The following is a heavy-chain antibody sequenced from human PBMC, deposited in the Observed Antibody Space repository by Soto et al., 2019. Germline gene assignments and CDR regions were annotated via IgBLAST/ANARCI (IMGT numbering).Heavy chain of an antibody. J-gene: IGHJ6*02. Sequence: PXGSLRLSCATSGFTFSSDGMHWVRQAPGKGLEWVAGISYDGSNKYYADSVKGRFTISRDNSKNKLYLQMNSLRPEDTDVYYCAKDYGMDVWGQGTTVTVSS. CDR2: ISYDGSNK. V-gene: IGHV3-30*18. CDR1: GFTFSSDG. CDR3: AKDYGMDV.